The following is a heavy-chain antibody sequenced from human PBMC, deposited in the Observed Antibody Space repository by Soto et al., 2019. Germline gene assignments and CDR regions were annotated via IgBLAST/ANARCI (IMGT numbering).Heavy chain of an antibody. V-gene: IGHV3-53*01. CDR1: GLTVSGKKY. Sequence: SGGSLRLSCAASGLTVSGKKYVAWVRQAPGKGLEWVSALYDVDGSFYADSVKGRFTTSSDSSKTTVYLQMNGLRPDDTAVYYCATWHEREHAYDVWGQGXTVTV. J-gene: IGHJ3*01. CDR2: LYDVDGS. CDR3: ATWHEREHAYDV. D-gene: IGHD1-1*01.